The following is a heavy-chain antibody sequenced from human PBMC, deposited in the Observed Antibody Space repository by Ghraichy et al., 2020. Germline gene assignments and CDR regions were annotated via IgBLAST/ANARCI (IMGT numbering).Heavy chain of an antibody. CDR1: GGSVIGGSYY. J-gene: IGHJ4*02. Sequence: SETLSLTCTVSGGSVIGGSYYWTWIRQPPGKGLEWIGYIYYLGNAFYNPSLASRVTISLDTSKNRFSLRLTSVTAADTALYYCARVSLAGTSLDSWGQGTLVTVSS. D-gene: IGHD1-1*01. CDR3: ARVSLAGTSLDS. CDR2: IYYLGNA. V-gene: IGHV4-61*01.